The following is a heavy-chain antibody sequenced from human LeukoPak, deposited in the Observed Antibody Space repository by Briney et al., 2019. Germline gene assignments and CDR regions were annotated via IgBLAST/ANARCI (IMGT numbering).Heavy chain of an antibody. Sequence: ELVANIKQDGSEKYYRASVQGRFTISRDNAKNSLYLQMNSLRAEDTAVYYCARSGSGYFDYWGQGSLVTVSS. V-gene: IGHV3-7*04. CDR3: ARSGSGYFDY. J-gene: IGHJ4*02. CDR2: IKQDGSEK.